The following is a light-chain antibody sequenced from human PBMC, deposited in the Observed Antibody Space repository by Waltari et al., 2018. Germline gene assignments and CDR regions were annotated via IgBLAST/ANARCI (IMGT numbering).Light chain of an antibody. CDR2: GAS. V-gene: IGKV3-15*01. CDR1: QSVSNN. CDR3: QQYNNWWT. Sequence: EIVMTQSPATLSVSPGERATLTCRASQSVSNNLAWYQQKPGQEPRLLIYGASTRATGIPAKFSGSGSGTEFTLTISSLQSEDFAVYYCQQYNNWWTFGQGTKVEIK. J-gene: IGKJ1*01.